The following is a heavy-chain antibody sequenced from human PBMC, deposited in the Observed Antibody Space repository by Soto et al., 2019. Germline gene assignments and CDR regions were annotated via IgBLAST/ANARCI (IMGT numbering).Heavy chain of an antibody. CDR1: GGTFSSYA. J-gene: IGHJ5*02. CDR3: ARSYSGYDYFAGNWFDP. Sequence: GASVKVSCKASGGTFSSYAISWVRQAPGQGLEWMGGIIPIFGTANYAQKFQGGVTITADESTSTAYMELSSLRSEDTAVYYCARSYSGYDYFAGNWFDPWGQGTLVTVSS. CDR2: IIPIFGTA. V-gene: IGHV1-69*13. D-gene: IGHD5-12*01.